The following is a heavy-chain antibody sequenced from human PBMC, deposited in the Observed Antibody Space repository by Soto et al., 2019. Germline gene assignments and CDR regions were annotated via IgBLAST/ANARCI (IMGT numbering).Heavy chain of an antibody. J-gene: IGHJ6*02. Sequence: QVQLVESGGGVVQPGRSLRLSCAASGFTFSSYGMHWVRQAPGKGLEWVAVISYDGSNKYYADSVKGRFTISRDNSKNTLYLQMNSLRAEDTAVYYCAKSLSSWPKDYYYYGMDVWGQGTTVTVSS. V-gene: IGHV3-30*18. CDR1: GFTFSSYG. D-gene: IGHD6-13*01. CDR2: ISYDGSNK. CDR3: AKSLSSWPKDYYYYGMDV.